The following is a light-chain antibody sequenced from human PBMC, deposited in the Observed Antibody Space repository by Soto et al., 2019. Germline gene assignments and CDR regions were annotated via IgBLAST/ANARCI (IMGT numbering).Light chain of an antibody. CDR3: QQYGSSPRT. Sequence: EIVLTQSPGTLSLSPGERATLSCRASQSVSSSYLAWYQQKPGQAPRLLIYGASSRATGIPDRFSGSGSGTDFTLTISRLEPGDFAVYYCQQYGSSPRTFGQGTEVEIK. J-gene: IGKJ1*01. CDR2: GAS. CDR1: QSVSSSY. V-gene: IGKV3-20*01.